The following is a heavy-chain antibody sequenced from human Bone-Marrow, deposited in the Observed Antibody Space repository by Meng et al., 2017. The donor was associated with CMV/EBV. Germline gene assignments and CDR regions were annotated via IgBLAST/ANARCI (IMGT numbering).Heavy chain of an antibody. D-gene: IGHD3-10*01. CDR3: ARGGGPDY. V-gene: IGHV3-11*04. CDR1: GFSFSDYY. Sequence: GGSLRLSCAASGFSFSDYYMSWVRQAPGKGLEWVSYISDNGNITYYADSVKGRFTISRDNGKNSLYLQMNSLKVEDTAVYYCARGGGPDYWGQGTLVTVSS. CDR2: ISDNGNIT. J-gene: IGHJ4*02.